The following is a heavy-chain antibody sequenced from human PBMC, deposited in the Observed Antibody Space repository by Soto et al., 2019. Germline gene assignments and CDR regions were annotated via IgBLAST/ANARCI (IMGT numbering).Heavy chain of an antibody. J-gene: IGHJ6*02. CDR3: ARESGSGSYGRYYYYGMDV. CDR2: IIPILGIA. CDR1: GGTFSSYT. D-gene: IGHD3-10*01. Sequence: QVQLVQSGAEVKKPGSSVKVSCKASGGTFSSYTISWVRQAPGQGLEWMGRIIPILGIANYAQKFQGRVTITADKSTSTAYMELSSLRSEDTAVYYCARESGSGSYGRYYYYGMDVWGQGTTVTVSS. V-gene: IGHV1-69*08.